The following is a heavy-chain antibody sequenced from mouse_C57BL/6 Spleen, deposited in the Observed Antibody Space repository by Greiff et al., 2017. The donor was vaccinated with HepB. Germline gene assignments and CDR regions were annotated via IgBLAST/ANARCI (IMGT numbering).Heavy chain of an antibody. Sequence: VKLMESGPELVKPGASVKISCKASGYSFTSYYIHWVKQRPGQGLEWIGWIYPGSGNTKYNEKFKGKATLTADTSSSTAYMQLSSLTSEDSAVYYCARSEYYGSSYDYWGQGTTLTVSS. D-gene: IGHD1-1*01. V-gene: IGHV1-66*01. CDR1: GYSFTSYY. CDR2: IYPGSGNT. CDR3: ARSEYYGSSYDY. J-gene: IGHJ2*01.